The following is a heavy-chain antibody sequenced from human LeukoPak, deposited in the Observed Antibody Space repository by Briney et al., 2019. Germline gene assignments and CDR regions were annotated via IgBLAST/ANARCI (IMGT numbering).Heavy chain of an antibody. CDR1: GGSFSGYY. J-gene: IGHJ4*02. CDR3: ARKNQRWLQCNFDY. D-gene: IGHD5-24*01. CDR2: INHSGST. V-gene: IGHV4-34*01. Sequence: SETLSLTCGVYGGSFSGYYWSWTRQPPGKGLEWIGEINHSGSTNYNPSLKSRVTMSVNTSKNQFSLKLSSVTAADTAVYYCARKNQRWLQCNFDYWGQGILVTVSS.